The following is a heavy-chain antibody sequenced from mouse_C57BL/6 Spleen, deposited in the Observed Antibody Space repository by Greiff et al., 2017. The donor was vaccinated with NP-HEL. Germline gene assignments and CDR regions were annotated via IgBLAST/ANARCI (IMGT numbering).Heavy chain of an antibody. CDR1: GYTFTSYW. D-gene: IGHD4-1*01. V-gene: IGHV1-69*01. CDR2: IDPSDSYT. J-gene: IGHJ1*03. CDR3: ARLGRLWYFDV. Sequence: QVQLQQPGAELVMPGASVKLSCKASGYTFTSYWMHWVKQRPGQGLEWIGEIDPSDSYTNYNQKFKGKSTLTVDKSSSTAYMQLSSLTSEDSAVYYCARLGRLWYFDVWGTGTTVTVAS.